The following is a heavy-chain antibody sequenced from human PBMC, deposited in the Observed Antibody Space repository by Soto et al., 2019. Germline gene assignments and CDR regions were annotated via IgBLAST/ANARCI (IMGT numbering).Heavy chain of an antibody. J-gene: IGHJ6*03. Sequence: GASVKVSCKASGYTFTSYGISWVRQAPGQGLEWMGWISAYNGNTNYAQKLQGRVTMTADTSTSTAYMELRSLRSDDTAVYYCARGGDYRYYYYYMDVWGKGTTVTVSS. CDR3: ARGGDYRYYYYYMDV. V-gene: IGHV1-18*01. CDR2: ISAYNGNT. CDR1: GYTFTSYG. D-gene: IGHD4-17*01.